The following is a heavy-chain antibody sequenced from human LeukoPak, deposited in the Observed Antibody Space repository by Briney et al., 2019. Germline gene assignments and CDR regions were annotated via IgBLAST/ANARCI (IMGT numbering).Heavy chain of an antibody. CDR2: ISGYGGST. Sequence: GGSLRLSCAASGFTFAGYAMSRVRQGPGKGLEWVSGISGYGGSTDYADSVKGRFTISRDNSKNTLFLQMNSLRAEDTAVYYCARVDRGDVLTGYCIDYWGQGTLVTVSS. CDR3: ARVDRGDVLTGYCIDY. J-gene: IGHJ4*02. D-gene: IGHD3-9*01. CDR1: GFTFAGYA. V-gene: IGHV3-23*01.